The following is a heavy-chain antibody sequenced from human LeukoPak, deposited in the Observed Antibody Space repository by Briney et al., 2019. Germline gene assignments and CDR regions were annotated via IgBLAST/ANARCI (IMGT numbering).Heavy chain of an antibody. V-gene: IGHV1-69*06. CDR1: GGTFSSYA. J-gene: IGHJ3*02. CDR3: ARITQIVGATLGAFDI. Sequence: SVKVSCKASGGTFSSYAISWVRQAPGQGLEWMGGITPIFGTANYAQKFQGRVTITADKSTSTAYMELSSLRSEDTAVYYCARITQIVGATLGAFDIWGQGTMVTVSS. CDR2: ITPIFGTA. D-gene: IGHD1-26*01.